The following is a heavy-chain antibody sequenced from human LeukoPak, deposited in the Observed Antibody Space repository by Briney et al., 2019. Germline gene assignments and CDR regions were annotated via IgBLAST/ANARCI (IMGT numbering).Heavy chain of an antibody. J-gene: IGHJ3*02. D-gene: IGHD1-26*01. CDR2: ISWNSGSI. Sequence: GGSLRLSCAASGFTFSSYSMNWVRQAPGKGLEWVSGISWNSGSIGYADSVKGRFTISRDNAKNSLYLQMNSLRAEDMALYYCAKGRGSSLHLAFDIWGQGTMVTVSS. CDR1: GFTFSSYS. CDR3: AKGRGSSLHLAFDI. V-gene: IGHV3-9*03.